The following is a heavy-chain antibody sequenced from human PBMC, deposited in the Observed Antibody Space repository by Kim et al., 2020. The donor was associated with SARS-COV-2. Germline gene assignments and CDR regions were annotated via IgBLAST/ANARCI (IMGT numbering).Heavy chain of an antibody. CDR2: INNDGSER. CDR1: GFTFSHDW. V-gene: IGHV3-7*01. D-gene: IGHD3-10*02. CDR3: ARSVFGDNY. J-gene: IGHJ4*02. Sequence: GGSLRLSCAASGFTFSHDWMTWVRQAPGKGLEWVANINNDGSERYYVDSVKGRVTISRDNAKNSIYLQMNSLRVEDTAVYYCARSVFGDNYWGQGTLVSVSS.